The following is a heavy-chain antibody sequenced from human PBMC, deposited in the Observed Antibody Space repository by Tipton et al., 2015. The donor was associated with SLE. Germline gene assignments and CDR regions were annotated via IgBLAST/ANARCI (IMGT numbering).Heavy chain of an antibody. J-gene: IGHJ4*02. V-gene: IGHV4-39*07. CDR1: GASIRSTTFY. CDR2: ISDSGST. Sequence: LRLSCTVSGASIRSTTFYWGWIRQPPGKGLEWIGSISDSGSTHYNPSLKSRVTISVDTSKNQFSLKLSSVTAADTAVYYCASERTGGYFDYWGQGTLVTVSS. CDR3: ASERTGGYFDY. D-gene: IGHD7-27*01.